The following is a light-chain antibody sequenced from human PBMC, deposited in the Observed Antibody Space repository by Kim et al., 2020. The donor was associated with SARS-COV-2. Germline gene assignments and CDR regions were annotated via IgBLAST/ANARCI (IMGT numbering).Light chain of an antibody. CDR3: QQTYSTSST. CDR2: EAS. V-gene: IGKV1-39*01. Sequence: DIQMTQSPSSLSTSVGDRVTITCRASQSIYNYVTWYQQKPGKAPNLLIYEASTLESGVPSRFSGSGSGTDFTLTITSLQPEDFATYYCQQTYSTSSTFGQGTRLEIK. J-gene: IGKJ5*01. CDR1: QSIYNY.